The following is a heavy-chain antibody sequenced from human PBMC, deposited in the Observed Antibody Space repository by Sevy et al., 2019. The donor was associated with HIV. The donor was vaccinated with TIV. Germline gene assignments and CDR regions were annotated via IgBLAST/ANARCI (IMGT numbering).Heavy chain of an antibody. D-gene: IGHD5-18*01. Sequence: GGSLRLSCAASGFTFDDYAMHWVRQAPGKGLEWVSGIIWNSGSIGYADSVKGRFTISRDNAKNSLYLQMNSLRAEDTALYYCAKGKKDTAMVTGMDVWGQGTTVTVSS. V-gene: IGHV3-9*01. J-gene: IGHJ6*02. CDR1: GFTFDDYA. CDR3: AKGKKDTAMVTGMDV. CDR2: IIWNSGSI.